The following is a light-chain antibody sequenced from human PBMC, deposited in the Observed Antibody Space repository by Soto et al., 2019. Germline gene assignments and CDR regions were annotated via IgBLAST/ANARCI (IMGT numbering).Light chain of an antibody. V-gene: IGKV3-15*01. CDR3: QQYNNWPPAYT. CDR1: QSVSSN. Sequence: EIVMTQSPATLSVSPGERATLSCRASQSVSSNLAWYQQKPGQAPRLLIYGASTRATGIPDRFSGSGSGTDVTLTISSLQSEDFAVYHCQQYNNWPPAYTFGQGTKLEIK. CDR2: GAS. J-gene: IGKJ2*01.